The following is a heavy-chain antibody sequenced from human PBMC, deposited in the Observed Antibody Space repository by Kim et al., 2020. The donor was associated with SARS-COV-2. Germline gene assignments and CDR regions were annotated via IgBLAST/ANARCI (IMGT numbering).Heavy chain of an antibody. CDR3: SRVRGLLWFGGVGV. Sequence: SETLSLTCAVYGGSFSGYYWSWILQPPGKGLEWIGEINHSGSTNYNPSLKSRVTISVDTSKNQFSLKLSSVTAADTAVYYCSRVRGLLWFGGVGVWGQGT. J-gene: IGHJ4*02. D-gene: IGHD3-10*01. V-gene: IGHV4-34*01. CDR2: INHSGST. CDR1: GGSFSGYY.